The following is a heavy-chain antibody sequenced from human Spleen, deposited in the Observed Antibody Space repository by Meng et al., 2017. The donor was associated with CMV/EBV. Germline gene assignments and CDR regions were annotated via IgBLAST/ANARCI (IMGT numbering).Heavy chain of an antibody. CDR2: IYSGGTT. CDR3: ARDRCTSTSCYRGVFDY. J-gene: IGHJ4*02. V-gene: IGHV3-66*02. Sequence: GGSLRLSCAASGFTVSNSYMSWVRQAPGKGLEWVSIIYSGGTTYYADSVKGRFTISRDNSRNTLFLQMNSLRIEDTAVCYCARDRCTSTSCYRGVFDYWGQGTLVTVSS. CDR1: GFTVSNSY. D-gene: IGHD2-2*02.